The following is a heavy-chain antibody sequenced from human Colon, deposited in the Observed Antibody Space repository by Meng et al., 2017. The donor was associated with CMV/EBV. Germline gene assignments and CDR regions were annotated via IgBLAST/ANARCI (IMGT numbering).Heavy chain of an antibody. Sequence: ASVKVSCKASGYTFTTYSITWVRQAPGQGLEWMGWINPNSGGTNYAQKFQGRVTMTRDTSISTAYMELSRLRSDDTAVYYCARDPTYYDFWSGYYKGYYYYYYGMDVWGQGTTVTVSS. V-gene: IGHV1-2*02. J-gene: IGHJ6*02. CDR1: GYTFTTYS. CDR3: ARDPTYYDFWSGYYKGYYYYYYGMDV. D-gene: IGHD3-3*01. CDR2: INPNSGGT.